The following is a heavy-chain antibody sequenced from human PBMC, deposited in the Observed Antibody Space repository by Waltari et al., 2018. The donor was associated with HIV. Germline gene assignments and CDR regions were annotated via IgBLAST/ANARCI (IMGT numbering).Heavy chain of an antibody. V-gene: IGHV3-15*01. CDR1: GFTFSNAW. CDR2: IKSKTDGGTT. D-gene: IGHD3-16*02. CDR3: TTLWHSKNRNTPEGYYYGMDV. J-gene: IGHJ6*02. Sequence: EVQLVESGGGLVKPGGSLRLSCAASGFTFSNAWMSWVRQAPGKGLEWVGRIKSKTDGGTTDYAAPVKGRFTISRDDSKNTLYLQMNSLKTEDTAVYYCTTLWHSKNRNTPEGYYYGMDVWGQGTTVTVSS.